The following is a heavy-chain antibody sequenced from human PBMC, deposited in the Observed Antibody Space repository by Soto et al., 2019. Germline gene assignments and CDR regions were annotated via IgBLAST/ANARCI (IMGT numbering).Heavy chain of an antibody. D-gene: IGHD3-3*01. Sequence: GGSLRLSGAASGFTFSSYSISWVRQAPWKGLEWVSAISGSGGSTYYADSVKGRLTISRDNYKKTLYLKMNSLRAEDTAVYYCAKAPTLYYDFWTGYFDYFGQRTLVTFCS. CDR2: ISGSGGST. V-gene: IGHV3-23*01. J-gene: IGHJ4*02. CDR3: AKAPTLYYDFWTGYFDY. CDR1: GFTFSSYS.